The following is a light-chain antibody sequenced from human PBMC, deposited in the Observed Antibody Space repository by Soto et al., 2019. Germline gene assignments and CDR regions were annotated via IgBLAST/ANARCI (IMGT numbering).Light chain of an antibody. CDR3: SSYTSSGTVV. Sequence: QSALTQSASVSGSPGQAITISCTGTSSDVGGYNYVSWYQQHPGKAPKLLIYDVDNRPSGVSKRFSGSKSGNTASLTISGLQAEDEADYYCSSYTSSGTVVFGGGTKLTVL. CDR1: SSDVGGYNY. J-gene: IGLJ2*01. CDR2: DVD. V-gene: IGLV2-14*01.